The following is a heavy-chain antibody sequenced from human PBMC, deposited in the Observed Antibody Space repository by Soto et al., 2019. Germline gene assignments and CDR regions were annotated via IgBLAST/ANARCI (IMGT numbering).Heavy chain of an antibody. CDR2: IIPILNSP. D-gene: IGHD2-2*01. Sequence: SVKVSCKASGGTFGSYAITWVRRAPGQGLEWLGGIIPILNSPAYAQKFQARVVITADEITNTAYMELNSLRFDDTAVYYCAREAPYRTSATCPTFYDLDVWGQ. J-gene: IGHJ6*02. CDR1: GGTFGSYA. V-gene: IGHV1-69*13. CDR3: AREAPYRTSATCPTFYDLDV.